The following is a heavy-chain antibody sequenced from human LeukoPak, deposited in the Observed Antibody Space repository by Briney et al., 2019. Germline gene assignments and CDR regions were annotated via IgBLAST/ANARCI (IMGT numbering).Heavy chain of an antibody. CDR3: ARDEGYYDILTGYYFRDH. Sequence: GGSLRLSCAASGFTFNNYWMSWVRQAPGKGLEWVAVISYDGSNKYYADSVKGRFTISRDNSKNTLYLQMNSLRAEDTAVYYCARDEGYYDILTGYYFRDHWGQGTLVTVSS. J-gene: IGHJ1*01. D-gene: IGHD3-9*01. CDR2: ISYDGSNK. CDR1: GFTFNNYW. V-gene: IGHV3-30-3*01.